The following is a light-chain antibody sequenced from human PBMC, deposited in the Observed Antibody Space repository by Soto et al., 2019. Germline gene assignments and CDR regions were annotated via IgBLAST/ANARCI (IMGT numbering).Light chain of an antibody. V-gene: IGKV3-11*01. Sequence: EIVLTQSPATLSLSPGDRATLSCRASQSVSSYLAWYQQKPGQAPRLLIYDASNRATGIPARFSGSGSGTDFTLTISILEPEDFAVYYCQQRSNWPPRITFGQGTRLEIK. CDR1: QSVSSY. CDR3: QQRSNWPPRIT. J-gene: IGKJ5*01. CDR2: DAS.